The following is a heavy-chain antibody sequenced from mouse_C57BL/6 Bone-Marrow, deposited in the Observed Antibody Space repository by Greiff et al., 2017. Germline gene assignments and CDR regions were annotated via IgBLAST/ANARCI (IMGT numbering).Heavy chain of an antibody. J-gene: IGHJ4*01. V-gene: IGHV1-63*01. CDR2: IYPGGGYT. Sequence: VKLMESGAELVRPGTSVKMSCKASGYTFTNYWIGWAKQRPGHGLEWIGDIYPGGGYTNYNEKFKGKATLTADKSSSTAYMQFSSLTSEDSAIYYCARKGPLFYYAMDYWGQGTSVTVSS. D-gene: IGHD3-3*01. CDR3: ARKGPLFYYAMDY. CDR1: GYTFTNYW.